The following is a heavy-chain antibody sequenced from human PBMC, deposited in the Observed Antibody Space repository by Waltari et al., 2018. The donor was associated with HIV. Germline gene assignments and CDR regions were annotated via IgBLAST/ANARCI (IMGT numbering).Heavy chain of an antibody. Sequence: QVQLVQSGTEVKKPGASVKVSCKASGYTFTGYDMNWVRQAPGQGLAWMGWMNPESGNTAYAHKFQGRVTMTRNTSIRTAYMELTSLRSEDTAVYYCARGPPNDLWPPQTRHMDVWGQGTTVTVSS. V-gene: IGHV1-8*01. CDR2: MNPESGNT. J-gene: IGHJ6*02. D-gene: IGHD3-3*01. CDR1: GYTFTGYD. CDR3: ARGPPNDLWPPQTRHMDV.